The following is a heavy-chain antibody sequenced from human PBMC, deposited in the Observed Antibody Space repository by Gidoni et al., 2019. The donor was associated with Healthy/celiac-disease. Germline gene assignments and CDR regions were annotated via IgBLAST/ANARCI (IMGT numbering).Heavy chain of an antibody. V-gene: IGHV3-43D*03. J-gene: IGHJ4*02. Sequence: EVQLVESGGVVVQPGGSLRLPCAASGFTFDDYAMHWVCQAPGKGLEWVSLISWDGGSTYYADSVKGRFTISRDNSKNSLYLQMNSLRAEDTALYYCAKAPNSYGYYYFDYWGQGTLVTVSS. CDR3: AKAPNSYGYYYFDY. CDR2: ISWDGGST. CDR1: GFTFDDYA. D-gene: IGHD5-18*01.